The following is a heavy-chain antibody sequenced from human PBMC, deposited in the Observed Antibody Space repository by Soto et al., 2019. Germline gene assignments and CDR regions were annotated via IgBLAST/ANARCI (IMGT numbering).Heavy chain of an antibody. CDR2: IYHSGST. D-gene: IGHD2-2*02. Sequence: SETLSLTCAVSGGSISSGGYSWSWIRQPPGKGLEWIGYIYHSGSTYYNPSLKSRVTISVDRSKNQFSLKLSSVTAADTAVYYCARLKFLPLLYPAYYFDFWGQGTLVTVSS. V-gene: IGHV4-30-2*01. CDR1: GGSISSGGYS. J-gene: IGHJ4*02. CDR3: ARLKFLPLLYPAYYFDF.